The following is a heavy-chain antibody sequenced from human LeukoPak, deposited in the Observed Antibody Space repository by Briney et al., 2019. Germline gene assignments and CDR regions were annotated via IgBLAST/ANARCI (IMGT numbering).Heavy chain of an antibody. D-gene: IGHD5-18*01. Sequence: GGSLRLSCAASGFTFSSYTMNWVRQAPGKGLEWVANILQDGSEKYYVDSVKGRFTISRDNAKNSLYLQMNSLRAEDTAVYYCARYGKDTAMARDYWGQGTLVTVSS. CDR2: ILQDGSEK. J-gene: IGHJ4*02. CDR3: ARYGKDTAMARDY. V-gene: IGHV3-7*01. CDR1: GFTFSSYT.